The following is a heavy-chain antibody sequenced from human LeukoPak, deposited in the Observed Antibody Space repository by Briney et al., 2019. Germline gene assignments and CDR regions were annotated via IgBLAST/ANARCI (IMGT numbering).Heavy chain of an antibody. CDR3: ASGQWLPDHVFDY. Sequence: GASVKVSRKTSGYTFTNHAMNWVRQAPGQGLEWMGWINTNTGNPTYAQGFTGRFVFSLDTSVSTAYLQISSLKAEDTAVYYCASGQWLPDHVFDYWGQGTLVTVSS. D-gene: IGHD6-19*01. CDR2: INTNTGNP. V-gene: IGHV7-4-1*02. J-gene: IGHJ4*02. CDR1: GYTFTNHA.